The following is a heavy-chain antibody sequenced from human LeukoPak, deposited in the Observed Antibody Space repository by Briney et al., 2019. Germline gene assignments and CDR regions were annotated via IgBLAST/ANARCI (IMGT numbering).Heavy chain of an antibody. CDR1: GFTFSSYA. J-gene: IGHJ4*02. V-gene: IGHV4-34*08. CDR3: VLGGLY. CDR2: INHSGST. Sequence: GSLRLSCAASGFTFSSYAMSWIRQPPGKGLGWIGEINHSGSTNYNPSLKSRVTISVDTSKNQFSLKLSSVTAADTAVYYCVLGGLYWGQGTLVTVSS.